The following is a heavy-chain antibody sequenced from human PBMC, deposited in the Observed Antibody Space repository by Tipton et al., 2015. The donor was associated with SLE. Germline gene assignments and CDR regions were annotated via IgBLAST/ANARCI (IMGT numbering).Heavy chain of an antibody. CDR1: GGSITSGSYY. D-gene: IGHD1-26*01. CDR2: VYATGST. Sequence: TLSLTCTVSGGSITSGSYYWSWIRQPAGKGLAWIGRVYATGSTNYNPSLKSRVTISVDTSKNQFSLKMSSVTASDTAIYYCAREGWHVGVHVFDMWGQGTVVTVSS. CDR3: AREGWHVGVHVFDM. J-gene: IGHJ3*02. V-gene: IGHV4-61*02.